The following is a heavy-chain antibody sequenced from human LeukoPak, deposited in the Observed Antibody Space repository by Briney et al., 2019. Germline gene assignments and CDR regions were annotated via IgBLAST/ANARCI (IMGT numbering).Heavy chain of an antibody. D-gene: IGHD6-6*01. Sequence: SETLSLTCTVSGGSISSYYWSWIRQPPGKGLEWIGYIYYSGSTSYNPSLKSRVTISVDTSKNQFSLKLSSVTAADTAVYFCARAEYSSSPPDYWGQGTLVTVSS. J-gene: IGHJ4*02. V-gene: IGHV4-59*01. CDR1: GGSISSYY. CDR2: IYYSGST. CDR3: ARAEYSSSPPDY.